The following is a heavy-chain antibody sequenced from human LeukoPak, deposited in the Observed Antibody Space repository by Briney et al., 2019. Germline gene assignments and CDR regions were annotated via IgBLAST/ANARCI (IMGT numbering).Heavy chain of an antibody. CDR3: ARIPLGYSGAYYFDY. CDR2: ISSSGSV. V-gene: IGHV4-4*09. J-gene: IGHJ4*02. Sequence: SETLSLTCTVSRGSISGSIRSYYWSWLRQPPGKGLEWIGYISSSGSVNDNPSLRSRVTISVDTFKNQFFLSLSSVSAADTAVYYCARIPLGYSGAYYFDYWGQGTLVTVSP. CDR1: RGSISGSIRSYY. D-gene: IGHD5-12*01.